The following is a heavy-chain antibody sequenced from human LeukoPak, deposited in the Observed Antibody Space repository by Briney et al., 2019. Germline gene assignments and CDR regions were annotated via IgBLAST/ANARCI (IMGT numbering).Heavy chain of an antibody. CDR1: GYTFTSYY. V-gene: IGHV1-46*01. CDR3: ARVSSDNNFDWLLRYTQRDAFDI. D-gene: IGHD3-9*01. J-gene: IGHJ3*02. CDR2: INPSGGST. Sequence: ASVKVSCKASGYTFTSYYMHWVRQAPGQGLEWMGIINPSGGSTSYAQKFQGRVTMTRDTSTSTVYMELSSLRSEDTAVYYCARVSSDNNFDWLLRYTQRDAFDIWGQGTMVTVSS.